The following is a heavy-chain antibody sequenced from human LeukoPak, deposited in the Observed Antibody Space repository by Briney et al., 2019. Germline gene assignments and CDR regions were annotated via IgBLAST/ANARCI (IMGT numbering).Heavy chain of an antibody. CDR2: INLDGSEK. Sequence: PGGSLRLSCVDSGFTFSIYWMSWVRQAPGKGLEWVATINLDGSEKYYVDSVKGRFTISRDNAKKSLYLQMNSLRAEDTAAYYCARENYAKFDYWGQGTVVTVSS. V-gene: IGHV3-7*04. J-gene: IGHJ4*02. D-gene: IGHD1-7*01. CDR1: GFTFSIYW. CDR3: ARENYAKFDY.